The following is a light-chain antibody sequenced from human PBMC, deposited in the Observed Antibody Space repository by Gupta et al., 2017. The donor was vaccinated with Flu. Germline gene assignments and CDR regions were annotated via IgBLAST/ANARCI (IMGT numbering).Light chain of an antibody. CDR1: QRVGSS. CDR3: QQRYNWQPP. J-gene: IGKJ5*01. Sequence: DIVLTQSPATLSLSPGERATLSCRASQRVGSSLVWYQKKPGQAPTLLIYDASNRATGIPARFSGSGSGTDFTLTISSLEPEDFAVYYCQQRYNWQPPFGQGTRLEIK. CDR2: DAS. V-gene: IGKV3-11*01.